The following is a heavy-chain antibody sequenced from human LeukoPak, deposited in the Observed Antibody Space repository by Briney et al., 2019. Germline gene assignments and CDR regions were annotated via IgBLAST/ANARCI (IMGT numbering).Heavy chain of an antibody. V-gene: IGHV4-61*05. CDR1: GGSISTSNYY. CDR3: ARGPAYSDSWYFGY. CDR2: IYYSGST. Sequence: SETLSLTCTVSGGSISTSNYYWGWIRQPPGKGLEWIGYIYYSGSTNYNPSLKSRVTISVDTSKNQFSLKLSSVTTADTAVYYCARGPAYSDSWYFGYWGQATLVTVSS. J-gene: IGHJ4*02. D-gene: IGHD6-13*01.